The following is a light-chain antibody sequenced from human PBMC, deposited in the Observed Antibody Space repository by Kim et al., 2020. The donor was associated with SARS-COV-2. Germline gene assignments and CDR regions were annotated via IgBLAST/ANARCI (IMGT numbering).Light chain of an antibody. Sequence: EIELTQSPATLSLSPGERATLSCRASQSVSSYLAWYQQKPGKAPRLLIYDASNRATGIPARFSGSGSGTDFTLTISSLEPEDFAVYYCQQRSNWPPLTFGGGTKVDIK. V-gene: IGKV3-11*01. CDR3: QQRSNWPPLT. CDR1: QSVSSY. CDR2: DAS. J-gene: IGKJ4*01.